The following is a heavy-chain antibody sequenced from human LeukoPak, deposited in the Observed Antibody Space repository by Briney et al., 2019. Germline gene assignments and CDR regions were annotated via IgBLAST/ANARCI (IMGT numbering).Heavy chain of an antibody. V-gene: IGHV1-46*01. CDR1: GYTFTSYY. D-gene: IGHD4-17*01. Sequence: ASVKVSCKASGYTFTSYYMHWVRQAPGQGLEWVAIINPNPSGGSTSYAQKFQGRVTMTRDMSTSTVYMELRSLRSDDTAVYYCARDTDYGDYARIDYWGQGTLVTVSS. CDR3: ARDTDYGDYARIDY. J-gene: IGHJ4*02. CDR2: INPNPSGGST.